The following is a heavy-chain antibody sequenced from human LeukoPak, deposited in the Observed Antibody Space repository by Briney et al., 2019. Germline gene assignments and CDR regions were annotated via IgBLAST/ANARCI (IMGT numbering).Heavy chain of an antibody. CDR2: IRNKPHSYTT. V-gene: IGHV3-72*01. CDR3: ARDRNYGSGSHDAFDV. J-gene: IGHJ3*01. Sequence: PGGSLRLSCAASGFTFSDYYVDWVRQAPGKGLEWVGRIRNKPHSYTTTYAASVQGRFTISRDHSQNSLYLQMNSLKTEDTAVYYCARDRNYGSGSHDAFDVWGQGTMVTVSS. D-gene: IGHD3-10*01. CDR1: GFTFSDYY.